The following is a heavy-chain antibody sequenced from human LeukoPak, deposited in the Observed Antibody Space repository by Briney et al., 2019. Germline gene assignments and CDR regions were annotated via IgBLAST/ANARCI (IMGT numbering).Heavy chain of an antibody. Sequence: SETLSLTCTVSGGSISSGGYYWSWIRQHPGKGVEWIGYIYYSGSTYYNPSLKSRVTISVDTSKNQFSLKLSSVTAADTAVYYCARTIAVAGTGDAFDIWGQGTMVTVSS. CDR3: ARTIAVAGTGDAFDI. J-gene: IGHJ3*02. CDR1: GGSISSGGYY. D-gene: IGHD6-19*01. V-gene: IGHV4-31*03. CDR2: IYYSGST.